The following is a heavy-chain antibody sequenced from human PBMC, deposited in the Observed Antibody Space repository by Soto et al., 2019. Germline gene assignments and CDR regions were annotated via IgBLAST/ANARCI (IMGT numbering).Heavy chain of an antibody. J-gene: IGHJ6*02. Sequence: VKVSCKASGGAFSDYAFSWVRQAPGQGLEWLGGIMPIFRAPDYAQKFQGRVTITADEFTRTAYMEMNSLRSEDTAVYYCASWLKGPDIGNYYYGMDVWGQGTTVTVSS. CDR1: GGAFSDYA. CDR2: IMPIFRAP. CDR3: ASWLKGPDIGNYYYGMDV. D-gene: IGHD2-15*01. V-gene: IGHV1-69*13.